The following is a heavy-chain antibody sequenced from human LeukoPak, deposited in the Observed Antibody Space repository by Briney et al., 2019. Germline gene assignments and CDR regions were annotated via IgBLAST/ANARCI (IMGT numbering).Heavy chain of an antibody. J-gene: IGHJ4*02. CDR1: GYTFTDYY. CDR3: ARTVTTRNGY. V-gene: IGHV1-2*02. CDR2: INPSSGGT. D-gene: IGHD4-17*01. Sequence: ASVKVSCKASGYTFTDYYIHWVRQAPGQGLEWMGWINPSSGGTNYAQKFQGRVTMTRDTSISTAYMEVSSLRSDDAAVYYCARTVTTRNGYWGQGTLVTVFS.